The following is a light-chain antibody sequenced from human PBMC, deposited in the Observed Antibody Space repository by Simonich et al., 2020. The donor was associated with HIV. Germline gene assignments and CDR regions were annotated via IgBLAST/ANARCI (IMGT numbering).Light chain of an antibody. V-gene: IGKV1-5*03. Sequence: DIQLTHSPSTLSASVGDRVTITCRASQSISSWLAWYQQKPGKAPNLLIYKASSLESGVPSRFSGSGSGTEFTLTISSLQPDDFATYYCQQYNSYPFTFGPGTKVDIK. J-gene: IGKJ3*01. CDR1: QSISSW. CDR3: QQYNSYPFT. CDR2: KAS.